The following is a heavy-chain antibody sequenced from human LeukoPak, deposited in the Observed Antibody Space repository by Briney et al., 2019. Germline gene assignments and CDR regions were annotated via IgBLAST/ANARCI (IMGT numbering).Heavy chain of an antibody. Sequence: SETLSLTCTVSGGSISSGDYYWSWIRQPPGKGLEWIVYIYNSGSTYYNPSLKSRVTISADTSKNQFSLRLNSVTAADTAVYYCARERFGDADWYFDLWGRGTLVTVSS. CDR2: IYNSGST. D-gene: IGHD4-17*01. J-gene: IGHJ2*01. CDR1: GGSISSGDYY. CDR3: ARERFGDADWYFDL. V-gene: IGHV4-30-4*01.